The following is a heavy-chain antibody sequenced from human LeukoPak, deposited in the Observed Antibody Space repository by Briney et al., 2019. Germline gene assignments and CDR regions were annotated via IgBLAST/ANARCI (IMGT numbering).Heavy chain of an antibody. Sequence: SETLSLTCTVSGGSISSYYWSWIRQPPGKGLEWTGYIDYSGSTNYNPSLKSRVTISVDTSKNQFSLKLSSVTAADTAVYYCARDSSSSRYYNYGMDVWGQGTTITVSS. CDR1: GGSISSYY. V-gene: IGHV4-59*01. CDR2: IDYSGST. J-gene: IGHJ6*02. CDR3: ARDSSSSRYYNYGMDV. D-gene: IGHD6-6*01.